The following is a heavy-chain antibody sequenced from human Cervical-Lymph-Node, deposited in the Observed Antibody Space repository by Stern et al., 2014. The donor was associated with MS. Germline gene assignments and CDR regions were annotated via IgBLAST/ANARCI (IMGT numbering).Heavy chain of an antibody. D-gene: IGHD2-15*01. V-gene: IGHV1-18*01. CDR1: GYTFTSYG. Sequence: VQLVQSVSEVKKTGASVKVSCKASGYTFTSYGISWVRQATGQEREWIGWISAYNGNTNYAQKLQGRVTMTTDTSTSTAYMELRSLRSDDTAVYYCARGLLGSENAFDIWGQGTMVTVSS. CDR3: ARGLLGSENAFDI. J-gene: IGHJ3*02. CDR2: ISAYNGNT.